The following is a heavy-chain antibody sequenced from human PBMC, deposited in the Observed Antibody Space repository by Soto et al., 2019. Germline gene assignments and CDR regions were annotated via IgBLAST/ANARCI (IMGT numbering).Heavy chain of an antibody. D-gene: IGHD6-6*01. Sequence: QITLKESGPTLVKPTQTLTLTCTFSGFSLSTSGVGVGWIRQPPGKALEWLALIYWDDDKRYSPSLKSRLTLTXVTLKXXGVLTMTNMDPVDTATYYCAHRPGESSSSSGWFDPWGQGTLVTVSS. CDR2: IYWDDDK. CDR1: GFSLSTSGVG. J-gene: IGHJ5*02. CDR3: AHRPGESSSSSGWFDP. V-gene: IGHV2-5*02.